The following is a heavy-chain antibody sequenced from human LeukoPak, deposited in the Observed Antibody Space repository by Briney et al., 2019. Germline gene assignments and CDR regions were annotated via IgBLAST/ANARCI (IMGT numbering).Heavy chain of an antibody. V-gene: IGHV4-59*08. J-gene: IGHJ4*02. CDR2: IYYSGST. CDR1: GGSISSYY. Sequence: SETLSLTCTVSGGSISSYYWSWIRQPPRKGLEWIGYIYYSGSTYYNPSLKSRVTISVDTSKNQFSLKLSSVTAADTAVYYCASSTMVRGVSNYWGQGTLVTVSS. D-gene: IGHD3-10*01. CDR3: ASSTMVRGVSNY.